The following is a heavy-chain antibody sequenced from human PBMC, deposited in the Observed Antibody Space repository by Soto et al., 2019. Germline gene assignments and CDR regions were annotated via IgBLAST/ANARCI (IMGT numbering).Heavy chain of an antibody. CDR1: GFSIGSNNW. CDR2: IYYSGTT. Sequence: SETLSLTCAVSGFSIGSNNWWGWIRQPPGKGLEWIGNIYYSGTTQFNPSLKSRVTMSIDGAGNQFSLRLSSVTAADTAVYYCARKERKPAAIWNWGQGTLVTVYS. CDR3: ARKERKPAAIWN. V-gene: IGHV4-28*01. D-gene: IGHD2-2*01. J-gene: IGHJ4*02.